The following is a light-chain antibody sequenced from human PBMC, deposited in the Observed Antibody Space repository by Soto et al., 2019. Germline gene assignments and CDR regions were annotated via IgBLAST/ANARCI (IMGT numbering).Light chain of an antibody. CDR1: SSDVGTYTY. CDR3: SSYAGSYTHV. V-gene: IGLV2-11*01. Sequence: QSVLTQPRSVSGSPGQSVTISCTGTSSDVGTYTYVSWYQQHPGKAPKLIIYDVIKRPSGVPDHFSGSKSGNTASLTISGLQAEDEADYYCSSYAGSYTHVFGTGTKLTVL. CDR2: DVI. J-gene: IGLJ1*01.